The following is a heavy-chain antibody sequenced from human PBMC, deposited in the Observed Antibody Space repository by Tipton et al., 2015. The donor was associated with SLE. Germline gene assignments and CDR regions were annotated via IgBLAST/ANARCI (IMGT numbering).Heavy chain of an antibody. Sequence: SLRLSCAASGFTFSSYAMSWVRQAPGKGLEWVSVIYSGGSSTYYADSVKGRFTISRDNSKNTLYLQMNSLRAEDTAVYYCAKPRWELGLDYFDYWGQGTLVTASS. CDR3: AKPRWELGLDYFDY. V-gene: IGHV3-23*03. CDR1: GFTFSSYA. CDR2: IYSGGSST. D-gene: IGHD1-26*01. J-gene: IGHJ4*02.